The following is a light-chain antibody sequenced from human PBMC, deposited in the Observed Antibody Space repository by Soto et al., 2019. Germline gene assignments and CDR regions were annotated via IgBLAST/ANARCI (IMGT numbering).Light chain of an antibody. CDR2: EVS. V-gene: IGLV2-23*02. CDR1: SSDIGDYNL. J-gene: IGLJ1*01. CDR3: CSYAVGTTYV. Sequence: QSALTQPASVSGSPGQSITISCTGSSSDIGDYNLVSWYQQHPGKAPTLMIFEVSQRHSGVSNRFSGSKSGTTASLKISGLQAEDEADYYCCSYAVGTTYVFGTGTKVTVL.